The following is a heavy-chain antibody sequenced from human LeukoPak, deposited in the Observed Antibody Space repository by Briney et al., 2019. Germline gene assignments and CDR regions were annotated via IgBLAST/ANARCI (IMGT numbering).Heavy chain of an antibody. CDR2: INPNSGGT. CDR1: GYTFTGYY. CDR3: ARERQGYCSSTSCYGYYYYGMDV. J-gene: IGHJ6*02. D-gene: IGHD2-2*01. V-gene: IGHV1-2*04. Sequence: ASVKVSCKASGYTFTGYYMHWVRQAPGQGLEWMGWINPNSGGTNYAQKFQGWVTMTRDTSISTAYMELSRLRSDVTAVYYCARERQGYCSSTSCYGYYYYGMDVWGQGTTVTVSS.